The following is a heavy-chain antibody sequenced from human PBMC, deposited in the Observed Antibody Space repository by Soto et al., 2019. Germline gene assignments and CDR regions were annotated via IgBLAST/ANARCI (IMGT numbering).Heavy chain of an antibody. CDR3: ARAGIKNRRMAVAGHYYYYMDV. Sequence: GGSLRLSCAASGFTFSSYGMHWVRQAPGKGLVWVAVIWYDGSNKYYADSVKGRFTISRDNSKNTLYLQMSSLRAEDTAVYYCARAGIKNRRMAVAGHYYYYMDVSGKGTTVTVSS. CDR2: IWYDGSNK. D-gene: IGHD6-19*01. CDR1: GFTFSSYG. V-gene: IGHV3-33*01. J-gene: IGHJ6*03.